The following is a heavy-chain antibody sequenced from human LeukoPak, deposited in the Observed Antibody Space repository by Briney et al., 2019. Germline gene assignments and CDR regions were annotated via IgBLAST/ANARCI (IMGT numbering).Heavy chain of an antibody. CDR2: INHSGST. J-gene: IGHJ5*02. D-gene: IGHD3-9*01. CDR3: ARGPHDILTGSWFDP. Sequence: PSETLSLTCAVYGGSFSGYYWSWIRQPPGKGLEWIGEINHSGSTNYNPSLKSRVTISVDTSKNQFSLKLSSVTAADTAVYYCARGPHDILTGSWFDPWGQGTLVTVSS. CDR1: GGSFSGYY. V-gene: IGHV4-34*01.